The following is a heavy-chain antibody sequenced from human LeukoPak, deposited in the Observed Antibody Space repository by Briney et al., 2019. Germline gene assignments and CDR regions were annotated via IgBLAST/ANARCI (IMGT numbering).Heavy chain of an antibody. J-gene: IGHJ5*02. Sequence: ASVKVSCKASGYTFTSYYMHWVRQSPGQGLECMGIINPSGGSTSYAQKFQGRVTMTRNMSTSTVYMELSSLRSEDTAVYYCASSVYYDSPQGWFDPWGQGTLVTVSS. V-gene: IGHV1-46*01. CDR3: ASSVYYDSPQGWFDP. CDR1: GYTFTSYY. D-gene: IGHD3-22*01. CDR2: INPSGGST.